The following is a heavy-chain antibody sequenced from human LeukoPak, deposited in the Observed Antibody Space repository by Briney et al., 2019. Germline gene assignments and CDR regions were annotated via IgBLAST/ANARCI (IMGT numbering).Heavy chain of an antibody. J-gene: IGHJ4*02. CDR2: IYHSGST. V-gene: IGHV4-38-2*02. Sequence: SETLSLTCTVSGYSISSGFYWGLIRQPPGKGLEWIGSIYHSGSTYYNPSLKSRVTISVDTSKNQFSLKLSSVTAADTAVYYCARLKATVSIHAYFDSWGQGTLVTVSS. CDR1: GYSISSGFY. D-gene: IGHD4-17*01. CDR3: ARLKATVSIHAYFDS.